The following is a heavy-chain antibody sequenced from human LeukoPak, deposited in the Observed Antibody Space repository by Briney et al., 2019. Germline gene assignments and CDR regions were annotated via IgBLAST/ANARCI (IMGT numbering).Heavy chain of an antibody. V-gene: IGHV3-23*01. Sequence: GGFLRLSCAASGFTFNNYAMSWVRQAPGKGLEWVSAISYSGDTTHYADTVTRRLTIFRDNSKNTLFVQMISLRAEDTAIYYCAKRSGGTFGFFDSWGRGTLVTVSP. CDR1: GFTFNNYA. CDR2: ISYSGDTT. D-gene: IGHD3-3*01. CDR3: AKRSGGTFGFFDS. J-gene: IGHJ4*02.